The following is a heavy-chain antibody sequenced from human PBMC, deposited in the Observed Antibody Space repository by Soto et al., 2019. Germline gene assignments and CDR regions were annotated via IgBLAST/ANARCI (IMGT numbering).Heavy chain of an antibody. V-gene: IGHV3-11*06. CDR2: ISSSGSDA. CDR3: VRVRGFFEWFDP. J-gene: IGHJ5*02. D-gene: IGHD3-3*01. CDR1: GFVFGDYY. Sequence: GGSLRLSCVASGFVFGDYYMNWIRQSPGKGLEWLSYISSSGSDAKSADSLKGRFSISRDNAKNSVYLQMNRLSAEDTAVYYCVRVRGFFEWFDPWGQGTLVTVSS.